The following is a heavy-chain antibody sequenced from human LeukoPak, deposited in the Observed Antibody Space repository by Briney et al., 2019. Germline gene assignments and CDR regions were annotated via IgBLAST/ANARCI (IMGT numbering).Heavy chain of an antibody. CDR1: GFTFSSYA. J-gene: IGHJ6*03. V-gene: IGHV3-23*01. CDR3: AKEGGYCSSTSCYDSYYYYYMDV. D-gene: IGHD2-2*01. CDR2: ISGSGGST. Sequence: GGSLRLSCAASGFTFSSYAMNWVRQAPGKGLEWVSAISGSGGSTYYADSVKGRFTISRDNSKNTLYLQMNSLRAEDTAVYYCAKEGGYCSSTSCYDSYYYYYMDVWGKGTTVTVSS.